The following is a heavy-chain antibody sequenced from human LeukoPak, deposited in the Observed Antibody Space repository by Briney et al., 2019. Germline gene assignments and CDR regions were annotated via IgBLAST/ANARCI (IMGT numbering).Heavy chain of an antibody. CDR2: ISGSGGYT. J-gene: IGHJ6*03. CDR3: AKDSYYYDSSGYYPYYYYYYMDV. D-gene: IGHD3-22*01. V-gene: IGHV3-23*01. CDR1: GFTFSNYA. Sequence: GGSLRLSCAASGFTFSNYAMSWVRQAPGKGLEWVSVISGSGGYTYYADSVKGRFTISRDNSKNTLYLQMNSLRAEDTAVYYCAKDSYYYDSSGYYPYYYYYYMDVWGKGTTVTVSS.